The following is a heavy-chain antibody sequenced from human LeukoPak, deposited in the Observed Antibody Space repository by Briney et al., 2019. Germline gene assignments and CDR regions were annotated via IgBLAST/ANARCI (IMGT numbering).Heavy chain of an antibody. CDR1: GFTFSIYA. V-gene: IGHV3-23*01. CDR3: ASAVDDSSGYYSPLYNY. J-gene: IGHJ4*02. D-gene: IGHD3-22*01. CDR2: ISGSGVNT. Sequence: GGSLRLSCAASGFTFSIYAMSWVRQAPGKGLEWVSVISGSGVNTYYADSVKGRFTVSRDNSKNTLYLQMNSLRAEDTAVYYCASAVDDSSGYYSPLYNYWGQGTLVTVSS.